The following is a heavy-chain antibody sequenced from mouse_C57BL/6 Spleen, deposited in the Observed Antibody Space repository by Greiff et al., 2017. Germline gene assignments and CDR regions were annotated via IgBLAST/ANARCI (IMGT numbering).Heavy chain of an antibody. CDR1: GYAFTNYL. CDR3: ARSEDESSFAY. CDR2: INPGSGGT. D-gene: IGHD6-1*01. V-gene: IGHV1-54*01. J-gene: IGHJ3*01. Sequence: QVQLQQSGAELVRPGTSVKVSCKASGYAFTNYLIEWVKQRPGQGLEWIGVINPGSGGTNYNEKFKGKATLTADKSSSTAYMQLSSLTSEDSAVYCCARSEDESSFAYWGQGTLVTVSA.